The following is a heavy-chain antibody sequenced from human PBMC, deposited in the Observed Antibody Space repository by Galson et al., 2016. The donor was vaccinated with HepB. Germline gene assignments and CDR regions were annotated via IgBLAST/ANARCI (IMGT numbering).Heavy chain of an antibody. CDR2: VSDTGTT. D-gene: IGHD1-1*01. V-gene: IGHV3-23*01. Sequence: SLRLSCAASRFTFSNFGMNWFRQAPGKGLEWVSGVSDTGTTYYPNYVKGRFTISRENSKNTLYLQLNSLRAEDTAVYFCARAYQYTLDYWGQGTLVTVSS. CDR1: RFTFSNFG. CDR3: ARAYQYTLDY. J-gene: IGHJ4*02.